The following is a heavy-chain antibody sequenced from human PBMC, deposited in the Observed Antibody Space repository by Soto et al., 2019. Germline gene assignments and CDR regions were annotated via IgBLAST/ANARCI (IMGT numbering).Heavy chain of an antibody. V-gene: IGHV3-9*01. Sequence: GGSLRLSCAASGFTFHDYAMHWVRQGQGKGLEWVSGITWNSGSIDYADSVKGRFTISRDNAKNSLYLQMNSLRPEDTALYYWAKDIREYSSGWTYFDYWGHGTLVTISS. CDR3: AKDIREYSSGWTYFDY. CDR1: GFTFHDYA. D-gene: IGHD6-19*01. J-gene: IGHJ4*01. CDR2: ITWNSGSI.